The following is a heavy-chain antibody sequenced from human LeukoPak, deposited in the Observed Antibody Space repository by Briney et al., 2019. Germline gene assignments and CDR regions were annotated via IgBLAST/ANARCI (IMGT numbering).Heavy chain of an antibody. CDR3: ARQEGGTMVRGPPLSWFDP. CDR1: GYSFTSYW. J-gene: IGHJ5*02. D-gene: IGHD3-10*01. CDR2: IDPSDSYT. V-gene: IGHV5-10-1*01. Sequence: GESLRISCKGSGYSFTSYWISWVRQLPGKGLEWMGRIDPSDSYTNYSPSFQGHVTISADKSISTAYLQWSSLKASDTAMYYCARQEGGTMVRGPPLSWFDPWGQGTLVTVSS.